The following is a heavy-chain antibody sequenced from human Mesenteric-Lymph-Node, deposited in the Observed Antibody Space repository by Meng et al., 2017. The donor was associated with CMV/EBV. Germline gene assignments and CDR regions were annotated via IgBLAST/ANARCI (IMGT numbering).Heavy chain of an antibody. D-gene: IGHD6-13*01. Sequence: GESLKISCAASGFTVSSNYMSWVRQAPGKGLEWVSVIYSGGSTYYADSVKGRFTISRDNSKNTLYLQMNSLRAEDTAVYYCAKPIAAAGSGIDYWGQGTLVTVSS. J-gene: IGHJ4*02. CDR1: GFTVSSNY. CDR2: IYSGGST. V-gene: IGHV3-53*01. CDR3: AKPIAAAGSGIDY.